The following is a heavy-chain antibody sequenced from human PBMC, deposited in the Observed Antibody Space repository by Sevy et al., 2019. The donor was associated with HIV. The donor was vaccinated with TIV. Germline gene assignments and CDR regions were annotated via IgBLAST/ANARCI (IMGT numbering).Heavy chain of an antibody. CDR2: IYWNDDK. Sequence: SGPTLVNPTQTLTLTCTFSGFSLSTSGVGVGWIRQPPGKALEWLALIYWNDDKRYSPSLKSRLTIPKDTSKNQVVLTMTNMDPVDTATYYCARAPGAYGSGTYNWFDPWGQGTLVTVSS. CDR3: ARAPGAYGSGTYNWFDP. D-gene: IGHD3-10*01. J-gene: IGHJ5*02. CDR1: GFSLSTSGVG. V-gene: IGHV2-5*01.